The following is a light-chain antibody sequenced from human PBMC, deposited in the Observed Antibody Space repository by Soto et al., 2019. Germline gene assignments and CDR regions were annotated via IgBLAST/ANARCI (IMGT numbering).Light chain of an antibody. CDR3: QHRHSYPIT. V-gene: IGKV1-9*01. J-gene: IGKJ5*01. Sequence: DIQLTQSPSFLSASVGDGITISCRASQGISNYLAWYQQKPGKAPKLLIHSASTLQSGVPSRFSGSGGGTEFTLTISSLQPEDFATYYCQHRHSYPITFGQGTQLEIK. CDR2: SAS. CDR1: QGISNY.